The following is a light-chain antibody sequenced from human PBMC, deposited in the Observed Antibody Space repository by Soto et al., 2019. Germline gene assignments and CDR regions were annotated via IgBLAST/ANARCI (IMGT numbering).Light chain of an antibody. J-gene: IGLJ1*01. Sequence: QSALTQPASVSGSPGQSITISCTGTSSDVGGYNYVSWYQQHPGKAPKLMIYEVSDRPSGVSNRFSGSKSGDTASLTISGLQAEDEASYFCSSYTTSSLYVFGTGTKVTAL. CDR1: SSDVGGYNY. V-gene: IGLV2-14*01. CDR3: SSYTTSSLYV. CDR2: EVS.